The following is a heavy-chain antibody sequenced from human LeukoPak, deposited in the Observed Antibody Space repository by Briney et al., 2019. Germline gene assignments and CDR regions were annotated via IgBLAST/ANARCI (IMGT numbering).Heavy chain of an antibody. Sequence: GRSLRLSCAASGFTFSSYGMHWVRQAPGKGLEWVAVISYDGSNKYYADSVKGRFTISRDNSKNTLYLQMNSLRAEDAAVYYCARESDIVVVPGFDPWGQGTLVTVSS. CDR1: GFTFSSYG. CDR3: ARESDIVVVPGFDP. V-gene: IGHV3-30*03. CDR2: ISYDGSNK. D-gene: IGHD2-2*01. J-gene: IGHJ5*02.